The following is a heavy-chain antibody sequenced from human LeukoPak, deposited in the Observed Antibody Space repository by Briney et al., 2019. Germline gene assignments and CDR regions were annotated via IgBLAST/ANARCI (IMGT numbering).Heavy chain of an antibody. V-gene: IGHV1-69*13. Sequence: ASVKVSCEASGGTFSSYAISWVRQAPGQGLEWMGGIIPIFGTANYAQKFQGRVTITADESTSAAYMELSSLRSEDAAVYYCAVGITRGSYYFDYWGQGTLVTVSS. J-gene: IGHJ4*02. D-gene: IGHD3-3*01. CDR2: IIPIFGTA. CDR3: AVGITRGSYYFDY. CDR1: GGTFSSYA.